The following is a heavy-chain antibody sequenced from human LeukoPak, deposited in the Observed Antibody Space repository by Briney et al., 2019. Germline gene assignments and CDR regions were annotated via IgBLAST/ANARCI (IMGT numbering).Heavy chain of an antibody. D-gene: IGHD6-19*01. J-gene: IGHJ6*03. V-gene: IGHV1-2*02. CDR1: GYTFTGYY. CDR3: ARDQGSGWYRYYYYYYMDV. Sequence: GASVKVSCKASGYTFTGYYMHWVRQAPGQGLEWMGWINPNSGGTNYAQKFQGRVTMTRDTSISTAYMELSRLRSDDTAVYYCARDQGSGWYRYYYYYYMDVWGKGTTVTVSS. CDR2: INPNSGGT.